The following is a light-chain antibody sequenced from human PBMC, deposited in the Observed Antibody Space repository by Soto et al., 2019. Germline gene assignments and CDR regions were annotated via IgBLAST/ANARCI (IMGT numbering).Light chain of an antibody. Sequence: QSALTQPPSASGSPGQSVTICCTGTSSDVGGYNYVSWYQHHPGKAPKLIIYEVYKRPSGVPDRFSGSKSGNTAALTVSGLQAEDEADYYCSSYVRTNSYVFGNGTKVTVL. V-gene: IGLV2-8*01. J-gene: IGLJ1*01. CDR2: EVY. CDR1: SSDVGGYNY. CDR3: SSYVRTNSYV.